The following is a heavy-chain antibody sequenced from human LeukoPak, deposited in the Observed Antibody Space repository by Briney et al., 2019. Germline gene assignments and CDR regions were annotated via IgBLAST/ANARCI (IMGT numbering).Heavy chain of an antibody. V-gene: IGHV3-30-3*01. CDR2: ISYDGSNK. J-gene: IGHJ4*02. CDR3: ARDAVGVPAAIWYYFDY. D-gene: IGHD2-2*02. Sequence: PGGSLRLSCAASGFTFSNYAMSWVRQAPGKGLEWVAVISYDGSNKYYADSVKGRFTISRDNSKNTLYLQMNSLRAEDTAVYYCARDAVGVPAAIWYYFDYWGQGTLVTVSS. CDR1: GFTFSNYA.